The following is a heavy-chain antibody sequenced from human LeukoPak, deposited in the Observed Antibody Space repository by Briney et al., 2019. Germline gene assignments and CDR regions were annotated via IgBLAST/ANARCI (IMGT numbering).Heavy chain of an antibody. V-gene: IGHV3-23*01. CDR1: GFTFSSYA. CDR2: ISGSGGST. Sequence: PGGSLRLSFAASGFTFSSYAMSWVRQAPGKGLEWVSAISGSGGSTYYADSVKGRFTISRDNAKNSLYLQMNSLRAEDTAVYYCAREGYDFWSGPLGVWGKGTTVTVSS. CDR3: AREGYDFWSGPLGV. D-gene: IGHD3-3*01. J-gene: IGHJ6*04.